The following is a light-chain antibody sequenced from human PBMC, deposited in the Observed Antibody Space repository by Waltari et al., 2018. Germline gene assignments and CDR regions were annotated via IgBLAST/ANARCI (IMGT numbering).Light chain of an antibody. Sequence: QSALTQPASVSGSPGQSITISCTGTSGDIGAFPFVSWYQQNPGEAPNLIIYDVSNRPSGVSDRFSCSKSANTASLTISGLQPADEATYYCSSYTNTATPYVFGTGTQVTVL. CDR3: SSYTNTATPYV. CDR1: SGDIGAFPF. V-gene: IGLV2-14*01. CDR2: DVS. J-gene: IGLJ1*01.